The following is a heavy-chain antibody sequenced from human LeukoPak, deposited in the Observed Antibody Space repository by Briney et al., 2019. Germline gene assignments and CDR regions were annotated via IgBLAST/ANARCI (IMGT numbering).Heavy chain of an antibody. D-gene: IGHD5-18*01. J-gene: IGHJ4*02. V-gene: IGHV3-20*04. CDR2: ITWNGGNT. CDR3: ARDLSGVAGYTYGRGIDY. CDR1: GFTFDDYG. Sequence: GGSLRLSCAASGFTFDDYGMSWVRQAPGKGLEWVSGITWNGGNTGFVDSVKGRFTISRDNAKTSLYLQMNSLRAEDTAVYYCARDLSGVAGYTYGRGIDYWGQGTLVTVSS.